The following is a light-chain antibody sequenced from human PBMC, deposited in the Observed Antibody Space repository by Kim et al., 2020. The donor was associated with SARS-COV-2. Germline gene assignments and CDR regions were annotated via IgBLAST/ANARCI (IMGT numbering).Light chain of an antibody. CDR3: QKSSNRPLT. V-gene: IGKV3-11*01. J-gene: IGKJ4*01. CDR2: DAS. Sequence: EIVLTQSPATLSLSPGERATLSCRASQSVSSYLAWYQQKPGQAPRLLIYDASNRATGIPARFSGSGSGTDFTLTISSLETEDIAVYYCQKSSNRPLTFGGGTKVDIK. CDR1: QSVSSY.